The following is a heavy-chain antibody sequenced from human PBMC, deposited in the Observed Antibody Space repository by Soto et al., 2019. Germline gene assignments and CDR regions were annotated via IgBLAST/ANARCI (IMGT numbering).Heavy chain of an antibody. J-gene: IGHJ5*02. D-gene: IGHD2-2*01. CDR3: ARGPAQFDP. Sequence: SVKGSCKAFGGSFSSLVIIWLRQAPGQGPEWMGGINPTLGVANFAQKFQDRVTITADESTTTAYMELSSLRSEDTAVYYCARGPAQFDPWGQGTLVTVSS. CDR2: INPTLGVA. CDR1: GGSFSSLV. V-gene: IGHV1-69*10.